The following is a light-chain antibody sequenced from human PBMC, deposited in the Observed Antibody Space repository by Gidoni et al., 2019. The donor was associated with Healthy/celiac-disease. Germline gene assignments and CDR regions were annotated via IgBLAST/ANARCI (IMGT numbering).Light chain of an antibody. Sequence: EIVFTQSPATLSLSPGERATLSCRASQSVSSYLAWYQQKPGQAPRLLIYDASNRATGIPARFSGSGSGTDFTLTISSLEPEDFAVYYCQQRSNWPGSFGQGTKQEIK. V-gene: IGKV3-11*01. CDR2: DAS. J-gene: IGKJ2*04. CDR1: QSVSSY. CDR3: QQRSNWPGS.